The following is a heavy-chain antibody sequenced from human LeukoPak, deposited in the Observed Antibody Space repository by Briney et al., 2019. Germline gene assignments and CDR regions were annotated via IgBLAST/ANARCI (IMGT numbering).Heavy chain of an antibody. D-gene: IGHD4-11*01. CDR2: INPNSGGT. CDR3: ARDADDYSNYGFDP. CDR1: GYTFTGYY. Sequence: ASVKVSCKASGYTFTGYYMHWVRQAPGQGLERMGWINPNSGGTNYAQKFQGRVTMTRDTSISTAYMELSRLRSDDTAVYYCARDADDYSNYGFDPWGQGTLVTVSS. V-gene: IGHV1-2*02. J-gene: IGHJ5*02.